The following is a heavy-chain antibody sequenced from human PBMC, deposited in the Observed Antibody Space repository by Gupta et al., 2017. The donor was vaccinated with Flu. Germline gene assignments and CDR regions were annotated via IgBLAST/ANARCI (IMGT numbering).Heavy chain of an antibody. Sequence: QVQLQESGPGLVKPSETLSLTCTVSGGSIDNYYWSWIRQPPGKGLEWIGFIYYSGTTNYNPSLKSRVTLSVDTSNNQLSLKLSSITAADTAMYYCARRDPSGYYAYWGQGTLVTVSS. CDR1: GGSIDNYY. CDR3: ARRDPSGYYAY. J-gene: IGHJ4*02. CDR2: IYYSGTT. V-gene: IGHV4-59*08. D-gene: IGHD3-22*01.